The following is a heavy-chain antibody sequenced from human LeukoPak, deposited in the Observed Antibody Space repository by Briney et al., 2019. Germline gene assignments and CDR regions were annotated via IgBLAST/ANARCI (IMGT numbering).Heavy chain of an antibody. V-gene: IGHV1-3*01. CDR1: GYTFTGYY. Sequence: GASVKVSCKASGYTFTGYYMHWVRQAPGQRLEWMGWINAGNGNTKYSQKFQGRVTITRDTSASTAYMELSSLRSEDTAVYYCALIAAAGTDLLDYWGQGTLVTVSS. CDR2: INAGNGNT. CDR3: ALIAAAGTDLLDY. J-gene: IGHJ4*02. D-gene: IGHD6-13*01.